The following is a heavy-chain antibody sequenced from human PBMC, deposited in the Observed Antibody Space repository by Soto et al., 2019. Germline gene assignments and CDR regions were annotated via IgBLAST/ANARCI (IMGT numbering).Heavy chain of an antibody. Sequence: QPGGSLRLSCAASGFTFSSYAMSWVRQDPGKGLEWVSAISAGAVATNYADSVKGRFTISRDNSKNTLYLQMNSLRAEDTAVYYCAKGRESSGSYRPFDYWGQGALVTVSS. CDR3: AKGRESSGSYRPFDY. CDR2: ISAGAVAT. J-gene: IGHJ4*02. CDR1: GFTFSSYA. D-gene: IGHD3-22*01. V-gene: IGHV3-23*01.